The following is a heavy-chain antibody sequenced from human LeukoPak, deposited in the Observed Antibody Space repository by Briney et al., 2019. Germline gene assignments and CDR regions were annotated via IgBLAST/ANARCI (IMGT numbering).Heavy chain of an antibody. J-gene: IGHJ6*02. CDR3: ARDRQWLVYGMDV. CDR2: IWYDGSNK. CDR1: GFTFSSYG. V-gene: IGHV3-33*01. D-gene: IGHD6-19*01. Sequence: GRSLRLSCAASGFTFSSYGMHWVRQAPGKGLEWVAVIWYDGSNKYYADSVKGRFTISRDNSKSTLYLQMNSLRAEDTAVYYCARDRQWLVYGMDVWGQGTTVTVSS.